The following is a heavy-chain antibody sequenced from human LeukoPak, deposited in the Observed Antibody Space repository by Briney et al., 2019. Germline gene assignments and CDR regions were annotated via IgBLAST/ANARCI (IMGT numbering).Heavy chain of an antibody. D-gene: IGHD3-9*01. Sequence: GGSLRLSCAASGFIFSNYAMSWVRQAPGKGLEWVSAIGGRDGGTYYADSVKGRFTVSRGDPKNTLYLQINTLRVEDTAVYYCAKWGDYDILTGYYDSDYWGHGTLVTVSS. CDR3: AKWGDYDILTGYYDSDY. V-gene: IGHV3-23*01. CDR1: GFIFSNYA. CDR2: IGGRDGGT. J-gene: IGHJ4*01.